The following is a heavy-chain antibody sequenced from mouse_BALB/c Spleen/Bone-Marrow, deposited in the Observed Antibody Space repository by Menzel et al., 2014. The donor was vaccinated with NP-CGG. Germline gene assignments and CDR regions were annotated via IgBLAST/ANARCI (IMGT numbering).Heavy chain of an antibody. CDR3: ARDTQFAY. Sequence: VQLQQPGAELVKPGASVKLSCTASGFNIKDTYMHWVKQRPEQGLEWIGRIDPANGNTKYDPKFQGKATITADTSSNTAYLQLSRLTSEDTAVYYCARDTQFAYWGQGTLVTVSA. CDR2: IDPANGNT. CDR1: GFNIKDTY. V-gene: IGHV14-3*02. J-gene: IGHJ3*01.